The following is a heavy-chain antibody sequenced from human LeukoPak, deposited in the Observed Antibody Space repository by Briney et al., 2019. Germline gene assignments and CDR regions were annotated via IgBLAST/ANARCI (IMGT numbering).Heavy chain of an antibody. CDR1: GASFSSSTYY. V-gene: IGHV4-39*01. CDR3: ARHAGGISATGTRPFDY. D-gene: IGHD6-13*01. CDR2: IYYSGST. J-gene: IGHJ4*02. Sequence: TETLSLTCTVSGASFSSSTYYWGWIRQPPGKGLEWIGSIYYSGSTYYNPSLKSRVTMSVDTSKNQFSLKLSSVTAADTAVYYCARHAGGISATGTRPFDYWGQGTLVTVSS.